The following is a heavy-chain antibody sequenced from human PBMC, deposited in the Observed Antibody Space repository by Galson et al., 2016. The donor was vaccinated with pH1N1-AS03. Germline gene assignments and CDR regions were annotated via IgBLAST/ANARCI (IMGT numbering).Heavy chain of an antibody. Sequence: SVKVSCKASGGTFSSYAISWVRQAPGQGLEWMGRISPILHKPHYAQKFQGRVTITADRSTTTAYLELSSLTSHDTAVYFCARGDGWFDPWGQGTLVTVSS. CDR3: ARGDGWFDP. CDR1: GGTFSSYA. V-gene: IGHV1-69*04. CDR2: ISPILHKP. J-gene: IGHJ5*02.